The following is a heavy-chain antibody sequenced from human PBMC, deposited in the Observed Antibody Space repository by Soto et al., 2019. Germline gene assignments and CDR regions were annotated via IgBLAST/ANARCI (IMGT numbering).Heavy chain of an antibody. Sequence: PGESLKISFKGSGYSFTSYWIGWVRQMPGKGLEWMGIIYPGDSDTRYSPSFQGQVTISADKSISTAYLQWSSLKASDTAMYYCARGEYDYVWGSYRYDSIRGMDVWGQGTTVTVSS. D-gene: IGHD3-16*02. CDR3: ARGEYDYVWGSYRYDSIRGMDV. J-gene: IGHJ6*02. CDR2: IYPGDSDT. V-gene: IGHV5-51*01. CDR1: GYSFTSYW.